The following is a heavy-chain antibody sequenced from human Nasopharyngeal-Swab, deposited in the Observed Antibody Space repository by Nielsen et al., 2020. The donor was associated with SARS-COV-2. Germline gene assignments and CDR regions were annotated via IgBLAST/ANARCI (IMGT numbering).Heavy chain of an antibody. CDR1: GGTFSSDA. CDR2: FIPIIGIT. V-gene: IGHV1-69*04. Sequence: SVKVSCKASGGTFSSDAISWVRQAPGQGLEGVGRFIPIIGITNYPQKFQGRVTFTADKATSTAYMELSRLRSEDTAVYYCARDYGVATAAPGGGYYYYGLDVWGQGTTVTVSS. D-gene: IGHD6-13*01. CDR3: ARDYGVATAAPGGGYYYYGLDV. J-gene: IGHJ6*02.